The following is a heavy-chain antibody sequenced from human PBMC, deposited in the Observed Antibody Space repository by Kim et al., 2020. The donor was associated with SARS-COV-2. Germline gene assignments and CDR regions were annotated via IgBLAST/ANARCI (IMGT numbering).Heavy chain of an antibody. J-gene: IGHJ3*02. CDR2: IYYSGST. D-gene: IGHD3-22*01. CDR1: GGSISSSSYY. V-gene: IGHV4-39*01. Sequence: SETLSLTCTVSGGSISSSSYYWGWIRQPPGKGLEWIGSIYYSGSTYYNPSLKSRVTISVDTSKNQFSLKLSSVTAADTAVYYCARLKRPMIVVVITNWHAFDIWGQGTMVTVSS. CDR3: ARLKRPMIVVVITNWHAFDI.